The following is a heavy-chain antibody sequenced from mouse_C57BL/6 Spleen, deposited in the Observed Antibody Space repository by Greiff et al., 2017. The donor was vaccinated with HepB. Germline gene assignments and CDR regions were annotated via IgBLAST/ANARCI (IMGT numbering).Heavy chain of an antibody. CDR1: GYTFTSYW. Sequence: VQLQQPGAELVKPGASVKMSCKASGYTFTSYWITWVKQRPGQGLEWIGDIYPGSGSTNYNEKFKSKATLTVDTSSSTAYLQLSSLTSEDSAVYYCARDHGSSHWYFDVWGTGTTVTVSS. CDR2: IYPGSGST. J-gene: IGHJ1*03. CDR3: ARDHGSSHWYFDV. D-gene: IGHD1-1*01. V-gene: IGHV1-55*01.